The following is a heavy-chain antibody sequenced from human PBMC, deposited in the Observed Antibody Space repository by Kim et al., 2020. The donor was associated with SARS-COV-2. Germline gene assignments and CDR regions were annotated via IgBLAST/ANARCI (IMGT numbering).Heavy chain of an antibody. D-gene: IGHD6-19*01. CDR3: ARGRMAGHYFDY. Sequence: NHTPSLKSRVTISLDTPKNQFSLRLSSVTAADTAMYYCARGRMAGHYFDYWGQGTLVTVSS. V-gene: IGHV4-34*01. J-gene: IGHJ4*02.